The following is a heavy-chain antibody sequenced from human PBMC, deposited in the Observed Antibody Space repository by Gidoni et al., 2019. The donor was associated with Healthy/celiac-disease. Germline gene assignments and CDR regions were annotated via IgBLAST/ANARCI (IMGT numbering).Heavy chain of an antibody. D-gene: IGHD5-12*01. Sequence: EVQLVESGGGLVQPGGSLRLSCAASGFTFSSYWMHWVRQAPGKGLVWVSRINRDGSSTSYADSVKGRFTISRDNAKNTLYLQMNSLRAEDTAVYYCAREGVDIVATQWLFYWGQGTLVTVSS. V-gene: IGHV3-74*01. CDR1: GFTFSSYW. CDR3: AREGVDIVATQWLFY. CDR2: INRDGSST. J-gene: IGHJ4*02.